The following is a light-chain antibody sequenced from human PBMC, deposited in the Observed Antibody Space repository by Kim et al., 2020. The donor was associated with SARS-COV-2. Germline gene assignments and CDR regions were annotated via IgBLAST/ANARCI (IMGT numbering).Light chain of an antibody. Sequence: DIQMTQSPSTLSASVGDRVTITCRASQSISTWLAWYQQKPGKAPKLLIYKASILESGVPSRFSGSGSGTEFTLSISSLQPDDFATYYCQQYNSPVTFGGGTKLEIK. V-gene: IGKV1-5*03. CDR2: KAS. CDR1: QSISTW. CDR3: QQYNSPVT. J-gene: IGKJ4*01.